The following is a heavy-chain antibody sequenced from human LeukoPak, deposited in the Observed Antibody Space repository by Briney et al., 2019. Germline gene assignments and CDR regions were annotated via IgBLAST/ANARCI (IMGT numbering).Heavy chain of an antibody. CDR1: TFTFGLYV. CDR2: ISSSSSTI. D-gene: IGHD5-12*01. V-gene: IGHV3-48*01. CDR3: VRETGWLFDF. J-gene: IGHJ4*02. Sequence: GGSLRLSCEASTFTFGLYVMTWARQAPGKGLEWVSYISSSSSTIYYADSVKGRFTISRDNAKNSLFLQVNSLRAEDTAVYYCVRETGWLFDFWGQGTLVIVSS.